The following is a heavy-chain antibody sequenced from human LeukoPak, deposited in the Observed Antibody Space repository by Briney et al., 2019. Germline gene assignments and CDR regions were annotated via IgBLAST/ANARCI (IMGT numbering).Heavy chain of an antibody. CDR1: GGTFSSNA. V-gene: IGHV1-69*01. D-gene: IGHD5-18*01. Sequence: SVKVSCKASGGTFSSNAISWVRQAPGQGLEWMGGIIPIFGTANYAQKFQGRVTITADESTSTAYMELSSLRSEDTAVYYCATQMDTAMVRAPDYYYGMDVWGQGTTVTVSS. CDR2: IIPIFGTA. J-gene: IGHJ6*02. CDR3: ATQMDTAMVRAPDYYYGMDV.